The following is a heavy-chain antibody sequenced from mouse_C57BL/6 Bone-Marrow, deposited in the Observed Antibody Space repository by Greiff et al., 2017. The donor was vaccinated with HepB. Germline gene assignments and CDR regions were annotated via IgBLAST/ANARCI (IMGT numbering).Heavy chain of an antibody. CDR2: INPNNGVS. V-gene: IGHV1-26*01. D-gene: IGHD1-1*01. J-gene: IGHJ2*01. Sequence: VQLQQSGPELVKPGASVKISCKASGYTFTDYYMNWVKQSHGKSLEWIGDINPNNGVSSYNQKFKGKATLTVDKSSSTAYMELRSLTSEDSAVYYCARPIYYYGSDFDYWGQGTTLTVSS. CDR1: GYTFTDYY. CDR3: ARPIYYYGSDFDY.